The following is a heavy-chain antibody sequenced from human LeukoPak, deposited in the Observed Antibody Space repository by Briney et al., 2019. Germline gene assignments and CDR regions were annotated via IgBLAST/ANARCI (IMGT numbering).Heavy chain of an antibody. J-gene: IGHJ5*02. V-gene: IGHV3-74*01. CDR2: IKSDGSTT. CDR3: ARELAVGGTWFDP. CDR1: GFTLSNYW. Sequence: GGSLRLSCAASGFTLSNYWMHWVRQAPGKGLVWVSRIKSDGSTTNYADSVKGRFTISRDNAKNTLYLQMNSLRAEDTAVYYCARELAVGGTWFDPWGQGTLVTVSS. D-gene: IGHD6-19*01.